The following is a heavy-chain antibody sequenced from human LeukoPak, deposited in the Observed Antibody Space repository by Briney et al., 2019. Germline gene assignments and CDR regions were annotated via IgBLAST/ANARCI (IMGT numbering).Heavy chain of an antibody. D-gene: IGHD2/OR15-2a*01. Sequence: GGSLRLSCAASRFTFSSYAMSWVRQAPGKGLEWVSAISGSGASTYYADSVKGRFTISRDNSKNTLYLQMNSLRAEDTAVYYCAKVARSNPPRLYYFDYRGQGTLVTVSS. CDR2: ISGSGAST. J-gene: IGHJ4*02. CDR1: RFTFSSYA. V-gene: IGHV3-23*01. CDR3: AKVARSNPPRLYYFDY.